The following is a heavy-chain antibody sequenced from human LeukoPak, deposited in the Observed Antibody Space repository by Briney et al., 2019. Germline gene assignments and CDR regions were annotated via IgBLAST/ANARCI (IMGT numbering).Heavy chain of an antibody. Sequence: GGSLRLSCAASGYTFSHYSVNWVRQAPGKGLGWVSSISSTSDYIYYADSVKGRFTISRDNTKSSLYLQMNSLRAEDTAVYYCVSGNDPDSTWENYRLDAFDIWGQGTTVIVSS. J-gene: IGHJ3*02. CDR1: GYTFSHYS. V-gene: IGHV3-21*01. CDR3: VSGNDPDSTWENYRLDAFDI. CDR2: ISSTSDYI. D-gene: IGHD3-16*02.